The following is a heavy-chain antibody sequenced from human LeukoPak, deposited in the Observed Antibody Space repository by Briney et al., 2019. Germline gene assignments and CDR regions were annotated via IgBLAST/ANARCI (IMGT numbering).Heavy chain of an antibody. Sequence: GGSLRLSCGVSGFTFSSYGMSWVRQAPGKGLEWVSAISGSGDTTYYADSVKGRFTISRDNAKNSLYLQMNSLRAEDTAVYYCARDLGYDILTGYLGGNWFDPWGQGTLVTVSS. CDR3: ARDLGYDILTGYLGGNWFDP. CDR2: ISGSGDTT. CDR1: GFTFSSYG. V-gene: IGHV3-21*01. D-gene: IGHD3-9*01. J-gene: IGHJ5*02.